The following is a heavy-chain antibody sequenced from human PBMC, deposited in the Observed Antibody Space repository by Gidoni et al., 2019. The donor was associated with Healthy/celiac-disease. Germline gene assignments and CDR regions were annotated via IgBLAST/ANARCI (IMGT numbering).Heavy chain of an antibody. CDR3: ARGYYGSGSYSPLYFDY. CDR1: GFTFSSYA. Sequence: QVQLVESGGGVVQPGRSLRLSCAASGFTFSSYAMHWVRQAPGKGLEWVAVISYDGSNKYYADSVKGRFTISRDNSKNTLYLQMNSLRAEDTAVYYCARGYYGSGSYSPLYFDYWGQGTLVTVSS. V-gene: IGHV3-30-3*01. CDR2: ISYDGSNK. D-gene: IGHD3-10*01. J-gene: IGHJ4*02.